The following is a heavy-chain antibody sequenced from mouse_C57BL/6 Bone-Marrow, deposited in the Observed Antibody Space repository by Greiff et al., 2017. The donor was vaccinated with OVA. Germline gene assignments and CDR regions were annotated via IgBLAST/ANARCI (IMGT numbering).Heavy chain of an antibody. CDR3: ARGDSYYFDY. CDR1: GFTFSDYY. V-gene: IGHV5-16*01. D-gene: IGHD3-3*01. J-gene: IGHJ2*01. CDR2: INYDGSST. Sequence: EVQVVESEGGLVQPGSSMKLSCTASGFTFSDYYLAWVRQVPEKGLEWVANINYDGSSTYYLDSLKSRFIISRDNAKNILYLQMSSLKSEDTATYYCARGDSYYFDYWGQGTTLTVSS.